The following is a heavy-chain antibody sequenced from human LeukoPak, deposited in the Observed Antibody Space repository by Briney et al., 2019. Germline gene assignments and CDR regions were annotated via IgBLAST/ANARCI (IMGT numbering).Heavy chain of an antibody. V-gene: IGHV3-21*01. CDR2: ISSSSRYI. CDR1: GFTFSSYS. D-gene: IGHD3-10*01. J-gene: IGHJ4*02. Sequence: GGYLRLSCAASGFTFSSYSMNWVRQAPGKGLEWVSSISSSSRYIYYADSVKGRFTISRDNAKKSLYLQMNSLRAEDTAVYYCASGSGTLGHDYWGQGTLVTVSS. CDR3: ASGSGTLGHDY.